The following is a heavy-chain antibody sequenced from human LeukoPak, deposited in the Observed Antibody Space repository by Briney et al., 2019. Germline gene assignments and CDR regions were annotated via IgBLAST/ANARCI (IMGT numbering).Heavy chain of an antibody. CDR3: ARGGDPEPGDAFDI. CDR2: MFHSGNT. D-gene: IGHD1-14*01. CDR1: GGSISSGDHY. Sequence: SETLSLTCSVSGGSISSGDHYWNWIRQPPGKGLEWIGYMFHSGNTYFNPSLKSRVTISVDTSKNQFSLKLSSVTAADTAVYYCARGGDPEPGDAFDIWGQGTMVTVSS. J-gene: IGHJ3*02. V-gene: IGHV4-30-2*01.